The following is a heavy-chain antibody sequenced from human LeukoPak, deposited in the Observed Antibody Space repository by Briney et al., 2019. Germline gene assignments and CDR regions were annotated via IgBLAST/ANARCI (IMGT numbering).Heavy chain of an antibody. CDR3: ARDGGGGMDV. V-gene: IGHV3-21*01. D-gene: IGHD2-21*01. CDR1: GFTFSSYG. J-gene: IGHJ6*02. CDR2: ISSSSSYI. Sequence: SGGSLRLSCAASGFTFSSYGMHWVRQAPGKGLEWVSSISSSSSYIYYADSVKGRFTISRDNAKNSLYLQMNSLRAEDTAVYYCARDGGGGMDVWGQGTTVTVSS.